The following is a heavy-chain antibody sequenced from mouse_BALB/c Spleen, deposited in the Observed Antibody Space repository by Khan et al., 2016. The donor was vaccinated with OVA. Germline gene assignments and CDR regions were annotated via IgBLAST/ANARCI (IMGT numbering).Heavy chain of an antibody. CDR2: INPYNGGT. V-gene: IGHV1S136*01. J-gene: IGHJ2*01. Sequence: VQLQQSGPELVKPGASVKMSCKASGYTFTNYVLHWVKQKPGQGLEWIGYINPYNGGTKSNEQFKGKAPLASDKSSITAYMERSSRTSEDSAVDYGARGNWQSYFFDYWGQGFTLTVS. D-gene: IGHD4-1*01. CDR1: GYTFTNYV. CDR3: ARGNWQSYFFDY.